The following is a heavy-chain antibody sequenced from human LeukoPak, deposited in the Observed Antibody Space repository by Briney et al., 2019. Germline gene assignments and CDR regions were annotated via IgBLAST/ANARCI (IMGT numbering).Heavy chain of an antibody. D-gene: IGHD5-24*01. CDR1: GFTFSSYS. CDR3: VKDDGWVQYAN. J-gene: IGHJ4*02. CDR2: ISSSSSYI. Sequence: GGSLRLSCAASGFTFSSYSMNWVRQAPGKGLEWVSSISSSSSYIYYADSVKGRFTISRDNAKNSLYLQMNSLRAEDTAVYYCVKDDGWVQYANWGQGTLVTVSS. V-gene: IGHV3-21*01.